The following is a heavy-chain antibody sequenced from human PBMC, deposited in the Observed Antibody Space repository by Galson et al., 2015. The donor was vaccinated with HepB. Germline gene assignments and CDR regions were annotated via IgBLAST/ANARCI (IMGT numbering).Heavy chain of an antibody. Sequence: SVKVSCKASGYTFTSYAMHWVRQAPGQRLEWMGWINAGNGNTKYSQKFQGRVTITRDTSASTAYMELSSLRSEDTAVYYCARGCVSNTQYSSGWCVLDYWGQGTLVTVSS. CDR2: INAGNGNT. CDR1: GYTFTSYA. J-gene: IGHJ4*02. V-gene: IGHV1-3*01. D-gene: IGHD6-19*01. CDR3: ARGCVSNTQYSSGWCVLDY.